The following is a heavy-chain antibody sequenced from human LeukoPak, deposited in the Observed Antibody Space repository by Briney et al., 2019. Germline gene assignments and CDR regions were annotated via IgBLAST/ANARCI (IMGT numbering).Heavy chain of an antibody. J-gene: IGHJ4*02. CDR3: AKSPQASCGGDCYFDY. Sequence: GGSLRLSCSASGFTFDDYAMHWVRQAPGKGLEWVSGISWKGGSIGYADSVKGRFTISRDNAKNSLYLQMNSLRAEDMALYYCAKSPQASCGGDCYFDYWGQGTLVTVSS. CDR1: GFTFDDYA. D-gene: IGHD2-21*01. CDR2: ISWKGGSI. V-gene: IGHV3-9*03.